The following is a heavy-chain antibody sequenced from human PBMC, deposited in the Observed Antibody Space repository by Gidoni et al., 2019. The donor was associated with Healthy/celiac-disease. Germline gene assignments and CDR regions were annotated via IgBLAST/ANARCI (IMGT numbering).Heavy chain of an antibody. CDR1: GFTFSSYS. D-gene: IGHD3-9*01. J-gene: IGHJ4*02. CDR3: ERGSDYDILTGYDPYFDY. Sequence: QVQLVASGGGVVQPGRSLRLSCAASGFTFSSYSMHWVRQAPGKGLEWVAVISYDGRNKYYADSVKGRFTISRDNSKNTLYLQMNSLRAEDTAVYYCERGSDYDILTGYDPYFDYWGQGTLVTVSS. V-gene: IGHV3-30*04. CDR2: ISYDGRNK.